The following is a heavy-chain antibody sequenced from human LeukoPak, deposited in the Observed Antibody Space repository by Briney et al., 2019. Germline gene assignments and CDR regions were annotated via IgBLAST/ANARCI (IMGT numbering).Heavy chain of an antibody. CDR2: TNHDGSNT. D-gene: IGHD4-17*01. J-gene: IGHJ4*02. Sequence: GGSLRLSCAASGFTFSSYWMHWVRQAPGKGLVWVSRTNHDGSNTNYADSVKGRFAISRDNAKNTLHLQMNSLRVEDTAVYYCARDFTVGGMCDYWGQGILVTVSS. CDR3: ARDFTVGGMCDY. V-gene: IGHV3-74*01. CDR1: GFTFSSYW.